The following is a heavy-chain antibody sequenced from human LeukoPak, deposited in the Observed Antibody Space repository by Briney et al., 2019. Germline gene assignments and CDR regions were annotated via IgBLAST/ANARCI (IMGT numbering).Heavy chain of an antibody. J-gene: IGHJ6*02. CDR1: GFTFSDYY. V-gene: IGHV3-11*01. CDR2: ISSSGSTI. D-gene: IGHD2-15*01. CDR3: ARGGYCSGGSCYSSYYYGMDV. Sequence: GGSLRLSCAASGFTFSDYYMSWIRQAPGKGLEWVSYISSSGSTIYYADSVKGRFTISRDNAKNSLYLQMNSLRAEDTAVYYCARGGYCSGGSCYSSYYYGMDVWGQGTTVTVSS.